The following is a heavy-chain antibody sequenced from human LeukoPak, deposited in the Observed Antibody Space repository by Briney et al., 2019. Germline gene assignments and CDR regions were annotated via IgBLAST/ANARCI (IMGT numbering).Heavy chain of an antibody. Sequence: GGTLRLSCAASGFTLSHYWMHWVRQAPGKGLVWVSRINSDGSSTTYADSVKGRFTISRDSSKNTLYFQMNSLRAEDTAVYYCARESFEATEELDYWGQGTLVTVSS. J-gene: IGHJ4*02. CDR1: GFTLSHYW. CDR2: INSDGSST. D-gene: IGHD5-24*01. V-gene: IGHV3-74*01. CDR3: ARESFEATEELDY.